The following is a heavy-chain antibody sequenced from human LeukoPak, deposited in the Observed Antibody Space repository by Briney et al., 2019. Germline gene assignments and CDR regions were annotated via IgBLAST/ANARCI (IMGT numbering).Heavy chain of an antibody. CDR3: VSSSSWYFDY. V-gene: IGHV1-24*01. Sequence: GASAKVSCKVSGYTLTELSMHWVRQAPGKGLEWMGGFDPEDGETIYAQKFQGGVTMTEDTSTDTAYMELSSLRSEDTAVYYCVSSSSWYFDYWGQGTLVTVSS. CDR2: FDPEDGET. J-gene: IGHJ4*02. CDR1: GYTLTELS. D-gene: IGHD6-6*01.